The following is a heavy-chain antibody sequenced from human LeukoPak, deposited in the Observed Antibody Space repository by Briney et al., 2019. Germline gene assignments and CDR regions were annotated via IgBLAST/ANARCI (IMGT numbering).Heavy chain of an antibody. J-gene: IGHJ4*02. CDR2: ISYDGSNK. V-gene: IGHV3-30-3*01. CDR3: ARYSSSEYYFDY. Sequence: GGSLRLSCAASGFTFSSYAMHWVRQAPGKGLEWVAVISYDGSNKYYADSVKGRFTISRDNSKNTLYLQMNSLRAGDTAVYYCARYSSSEYYFDYWGQGTLVTVSS. CDR1: GFTFSSYA. D-gene: IGHD6-13*01.